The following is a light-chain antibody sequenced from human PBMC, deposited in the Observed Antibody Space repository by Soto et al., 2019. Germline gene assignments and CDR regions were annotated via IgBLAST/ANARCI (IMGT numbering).Light chain of an antibody. CDR1: SSEVGTYIF. CDR3: VSYTTSASDV. CDR2: DIN. V-gene: IGLV2-14*01. Sequence: QSVLTQPASVSGSPGQSITISCTGTSSEVGTYIFVSWYRQHPGKDPKLMIYDINNRPSGVSNRFSGSKSGNPASLTISGLQAEDEADYYCVSYTTSASDVFGTGTKLAVL. J-gene: IGLJ1*01.